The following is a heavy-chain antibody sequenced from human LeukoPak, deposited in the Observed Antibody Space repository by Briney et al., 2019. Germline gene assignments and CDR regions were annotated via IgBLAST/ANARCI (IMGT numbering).Heavy chain of an antibody. CDR3: ARVAKLLWFGEISAFDI. CDR1: GYTFTGYY. Sequence: GASVKVSCKASGYTFTGYYMHWVRQAPGQGLEWMGWINPNSGGTNYAQKFQGRVTMTRDTSISTAYMELSRLRSDDTAVYYCARVAKLLWFGEISAFDIWGQGTMVTVSS. J-gene: IGHJ3*02. D-gene: IGHD3-10*01. CDR2: INPNSGGT. V-gene: IGHV1-2*02.